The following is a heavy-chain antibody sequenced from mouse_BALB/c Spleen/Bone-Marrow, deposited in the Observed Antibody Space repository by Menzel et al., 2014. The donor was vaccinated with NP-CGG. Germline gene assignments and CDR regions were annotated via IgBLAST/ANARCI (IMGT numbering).Heavy chain of an antibody. CDR2: ILPGNNST. V-gene: IGHV1-9*01. D-gene: IGHD1-1*01. Sequence: VQLQQSGAELMKPGASVKISCKATGYTFSSYWIDWVKQRPGHGLEWIGEILPGNNSTIYNEKFKGKATFTADTSSNTAYLQLSSLTSEDSAVYYCASPLRFYAMDYWGQGTSVTVSS. J-gene: IGHJ4*01. CDR1: GYTFSSYW. CDR3: ASPLRFYAMDY.